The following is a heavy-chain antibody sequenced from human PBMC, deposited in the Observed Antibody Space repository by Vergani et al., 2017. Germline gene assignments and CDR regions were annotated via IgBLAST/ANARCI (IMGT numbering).Heavy chain of an antibody. CDR1: GYTFTSYY. CDR2: INPSGRST. V-gene: IGHV1-46*01. Sequence: QVQLVQSGAEVKKPGASVKVSCKASGYTFTSYYMHWVRQTPGQGLEWMGIINPSGRSTSYAQKFQGRVTMTRDTSTSTVYMGLSSLRSEDTAVYYCARDVRIYYLGHFDYWGQGTLVTVSS. CDR3: ARDVRIYYLGHFDY. D-gene: IGHD1-26*01. J-gene: IGHJ4*02.